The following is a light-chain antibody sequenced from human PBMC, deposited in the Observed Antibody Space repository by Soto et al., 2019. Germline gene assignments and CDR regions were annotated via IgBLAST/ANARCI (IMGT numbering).Light chain of an antibody. CDR2: GNI. V-gene: IGLV1-40*01. CDR1: SSNIGAGYD. Sequence: QSVLTQPPSVSGAPGQTVTISCTGSSSNIGAGYDAHWYQHLPGTAPKLLIYGNINRPSGVPDRFSGSKSGTSASLAITGLQAEDEADYYCQSYDSSLSGFYVFGNGTKVTVL. CDR3: QSYDSSLSGFYV. J-gene: IGLJ1*01.